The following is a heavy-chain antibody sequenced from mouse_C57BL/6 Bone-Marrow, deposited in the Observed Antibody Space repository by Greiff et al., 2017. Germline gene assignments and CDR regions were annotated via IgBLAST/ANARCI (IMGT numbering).Heavy chain of an antibody. J-gene: IGHJ2*01. CDR1: GYTFTSYW. CDR2: IDPSDSYT. CDR3: ARSVYYGSSFFDY. Sequence: QVQLQQPGAELVRPGTSVKLSCKASGYTFTSYWMHWVKQRPGQGLEWIGVIDPSDSYTNYNQKFKGKATLSVDKSSSTAYMQLSSLTSEDSAVYYWARSVYYGSSFFDYWGQGTTLTVSS. V-gene: IGHV1-59*01. D-gene: IGHD1-1*01.